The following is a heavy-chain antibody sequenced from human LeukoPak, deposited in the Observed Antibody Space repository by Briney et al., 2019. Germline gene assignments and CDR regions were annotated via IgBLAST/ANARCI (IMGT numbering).Heavy chain of an antibody. D-gene: IGHD4-17*01. CDR2: ISSGGSSV. J-gene: IGHJ4*02. CDR1: GFTFSSYS. Sequence: GGSLRLSCAASGFTFSSYSMNWVRQAPGKGLEWVSYISSGGSSVYYADSVKGRFTISRDNAKNSLYLQMSNLRADDTAVYYCDSTTGGYWGQGTLVTVSS. CDR3: DSTTGGY. V-gene: IGHV3-48*01.